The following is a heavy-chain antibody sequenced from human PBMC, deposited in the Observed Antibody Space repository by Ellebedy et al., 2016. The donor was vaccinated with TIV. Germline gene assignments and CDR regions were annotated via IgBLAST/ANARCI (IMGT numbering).Heavy chain of an antibody. V-gene: IGHV3-7*01. J-gene: IGHJ5*02. Sequence: PGGSLRLSCVASGFSFRSYWMSWVRQAPGKGLEWVANIYQDGSAQYYADSVKDRFTISRDNAKNSLFLQMNSLRVEDTAVYYCARRGSYGDYAVQVNSWFDRWGRGTLVSVSS. CDR1: GFSFRSYW. CDR2: IYQDGSAQ. CDR3: ARRGSYGDYAVQVNSWFDR. D-gene: IGHD4-17*01.